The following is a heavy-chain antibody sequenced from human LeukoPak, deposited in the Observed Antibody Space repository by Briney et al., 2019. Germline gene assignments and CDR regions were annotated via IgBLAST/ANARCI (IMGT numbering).Heavy chain of an antibody. CDR1: GGSISSYY. D-gene: IGHD6-6*01. J-gene: IGHJ6*02. V-gene: IGHV4-59*01. CDR2: IHYSGST. Sequence: PSETLSLTCTVSGGSISSYYWSWIRQPPGKGLEWIGYIHYSGSTNYNPSLKSRVTISVDTSKNQFSLKLSSVTAADTAAYFCARDPSSYYYGMDVWGQGNPGHRLL. CDR3: ARDPSSYYYGMDV.